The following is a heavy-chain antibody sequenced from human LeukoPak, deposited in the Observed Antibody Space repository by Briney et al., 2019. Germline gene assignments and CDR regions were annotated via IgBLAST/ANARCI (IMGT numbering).Heavy chain of an antibody. V-gene: IGHV3-15*01. CDR1: GFTFSSYA. J-gene: IGHJ4*02. CDR2: IKSKVDGGTT. D-gene: IGHD2-15*01. Sequence: PGGSLRLSCAASGFTFSSYAMSWVRQAPGKGLEWVGRIKSKVDGGTTDYAAPVKGRFTISRDDSKDTLYLQMTSLKTEDAGVFYCTIVRGFCSGRSCLGYWGQGTLVTVSS. CDR3: TIVRGFCSGRSCLGY.